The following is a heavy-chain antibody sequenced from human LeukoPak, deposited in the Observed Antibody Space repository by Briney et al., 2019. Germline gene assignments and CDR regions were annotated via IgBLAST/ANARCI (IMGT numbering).Heavy chain of an antibody. CDR3: AQSYYYDSRGAYYFDC. CDR2: MSGSGGTT. CDR1: VFTFSSHS. V-gene: IGHV3-23*01. D-gene: IGHD3-22*01. Sequence: GGCLRLSCAASVFTFSSHSMSWVRQAPGKGLEWVSGMSGSGGTTNYADSVKGRFTISRDNSKNTLYLQMNSLRAEDTAVYYCAQSYYYDSRGAYYFDCWGQGALVTVSS. J-gene: IGHJ4*02.